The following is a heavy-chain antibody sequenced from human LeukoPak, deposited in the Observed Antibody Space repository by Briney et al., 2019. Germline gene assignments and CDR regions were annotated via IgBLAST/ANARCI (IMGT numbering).Heavy chain of an antibody. CDR1: GFTFSTYA. V-gene: IGHV3-23*01. CDR3: AKERCSAGSCSSTPDY. J-gene: IGHJ4*02. Sequence: PGGSLRLSCAASGFTFSTYAXXXXRQAPGXXXXXXXXXSGSGHSXYYADSVKGRFTVSRDKSKETLYLQMNSLGAEDTAIYYCAKERCSAGSCSSTPDYWGQGTLVTVSS. CDR2: XSGSGHSX. D-gene: IGHD2-15*01.